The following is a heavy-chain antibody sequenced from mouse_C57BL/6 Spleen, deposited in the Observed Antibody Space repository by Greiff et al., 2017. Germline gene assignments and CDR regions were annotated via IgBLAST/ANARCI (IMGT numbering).Heavy chain of an antibody. CDR1: GFTFSDAW. J-gene: IGHJ2*01. D-gene: IGHD1-1*02. CDR3: TRRGGSYYFGY. Sequence: EVMLVESGGGLVQPGGSMKLSCAASGFTFSDAWMDWVRQTPEKGLEWVAEIRNKANNPATYNAVSVKGRLTISRADSKSSVYLQMNSLRAEDTGIYYCTRRGGSYYFGYWGQGTTLTVSS. CDR2: IRNKANNPAT. V-gene: IGHV6-6*01.